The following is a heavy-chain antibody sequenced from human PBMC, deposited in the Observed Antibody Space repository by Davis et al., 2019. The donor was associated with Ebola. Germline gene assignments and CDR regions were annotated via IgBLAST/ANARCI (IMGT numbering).Heavy chain of an antibody. D-gene: IGHD3-22*01. J-gene: IGHJ5*02. V-gene: IGHV4-30-2*01. Sequence: SETLSLTCTVSGGSISSGGYSWSWIRQPPGKGLEWIGDISHSGHTYYNPSLRSRLTISVDTSKNQFSLQLNSVTPEDTAVYYCAREAGVTMIVVSRLLNWFDPWGQGTLVTVSS. CDR2: ISHSGHT. CDR1: GGSISSGGYS. CDR3: AREAGVTMIVVSRLLNWFDP.